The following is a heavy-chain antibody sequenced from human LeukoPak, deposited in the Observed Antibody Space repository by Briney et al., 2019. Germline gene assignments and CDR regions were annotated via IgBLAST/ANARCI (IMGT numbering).Heavy chain of an antibody. CDR2: ISWDGGST. CDR1: GFTFDDYA. D-gene: IGHD6-19*01. Sequence: GGSLRLSXAASGFTFDDYAMHWVRQAPGKGLEWVSLISWDGGSTYYADSVKGRFTISRDNSKNSLYLQMNSLRAEDTALYYRAKDKDFDSSGWYSSFDYWGQGTLVTVSS. J-gene: IGHJ4*02. CDR3: AKDKDFDSSGWYSSFDY. V-gene: IGHV3-43D*04.